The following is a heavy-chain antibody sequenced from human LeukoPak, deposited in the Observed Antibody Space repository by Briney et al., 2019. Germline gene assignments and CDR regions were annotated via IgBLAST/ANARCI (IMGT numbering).Heavy chain of an antibody. CDR2: ISSSTYI. J-gene: IGHJ4*02. V-gene: IGHV3-21*01. D-gene: IGHD6-13*01. CDR1: GFTFSSYS. Sequence: GGSLRLSCAASGFTFSSYSMNWVRQAPGKGLEWVSSISSSTYIYYADSVKGRFTISRDNAKNSLFLQMNSLRAEDTAVYYCARVGQQLLDYWGQGTLVTVSS. CDR3: ARVGQQLLDY.